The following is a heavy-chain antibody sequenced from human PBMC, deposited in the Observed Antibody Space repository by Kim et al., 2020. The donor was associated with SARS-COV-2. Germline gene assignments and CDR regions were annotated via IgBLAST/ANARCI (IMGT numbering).Heavy chain of an antibody. V-gene: IGHV3-23*01. J-gene: IGHJ4*02. D-gene: IGHD1-7*01. CDR2: IGHNGVAT. CDR3: AKSFTENTRTFPFDF. CDR1: GFTFSSYA. Sequence: GGSLRLSCAASGFTFSSYAMSWVRQAPGKGLEWVSAIGHNGVATVYTESVRGRFTISRDNSKNTLYLQMTTLRVEDAAVYYCAKSFTENTRTFPFDFWGRGTLVAVSS.